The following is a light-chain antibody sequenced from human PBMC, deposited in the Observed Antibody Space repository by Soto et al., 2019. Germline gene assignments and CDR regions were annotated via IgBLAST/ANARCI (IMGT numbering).Light chain of an antibody. CDR2: DAS. CDR1: QSVSSY. Sequence: EIVLTHSPATLSLSPCERATLSFSASQSVSSYLAWYQQKPGQAPRLLIYDASNRATGIPARFSGSGSGTDFTLTISSLEPEDFAVYYCQQRSKWPPKITFGQGTRLEIK. J-gene: IGKJ5*01. CDR3: QQRSKWPPKIT. V-gene: IGKV3-11*01.